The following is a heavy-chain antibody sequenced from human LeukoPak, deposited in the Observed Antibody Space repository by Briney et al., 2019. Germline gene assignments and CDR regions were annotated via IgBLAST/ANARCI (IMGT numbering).Heavy chain of an antibody. CDR1: GFTFSSYW. D-gene: IGHD3-22*01. CDR3: ARAFYDDSGYYYVYFDY. Sequence: GGSLRLSCAASGFTFSSYWMHWVRQAPGKGLVWVSRIKSDGSNTNYADSVKGRFTISRDNAKNTLHLQMNSLRAEDTAVYYCARAFYDDSGYYYVYFDYWGQGALVTVSS. J-gene: IGHJ4*02. CDR2: IKSDGSNT. V-gene: IGHV3-74*01.